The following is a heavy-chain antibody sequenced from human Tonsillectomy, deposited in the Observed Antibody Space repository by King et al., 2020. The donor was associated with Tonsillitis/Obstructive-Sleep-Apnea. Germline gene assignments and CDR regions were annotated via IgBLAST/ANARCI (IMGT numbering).Heavy chain of an antibody. CDR2: ISGYNGNT. CDR1: GYTFTSYG. D-gene: IGHD3-22*01. Sequence: VQLVQSGAEVKKPGASVKVSCKASGYTFTSYGISWVRQAPGQGLELMGWISGYNGNTNYAQKLQGRVTMTTDTSTSTVYMELRSLRSDDTAVYYCARAYGSSGYYYFDYWGQGTLVTVSS. J-gene: IGHJ4*02. V-gene: IGHV1-18*01. CDR3: ARAYGSSGYYYFDY.